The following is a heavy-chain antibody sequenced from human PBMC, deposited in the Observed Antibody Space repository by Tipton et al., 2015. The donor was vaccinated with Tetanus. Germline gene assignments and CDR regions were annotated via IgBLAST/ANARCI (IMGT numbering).Heavy chain of an antibody. D-gene: IGHD3-16*01. CDR2: IYYSGST. CDR3: ARDHGITWGGMGYYYGMDV. J-gene: IGHJ6*02. V-gene: IGHV4-30-4*01. CDR1: GDSLSNGDYY. Sequence: TLSLTCTVSGDSLSNGDYYWSWIRQPPGKGLESIGYIYYSGSTYYNPSLKSRVTISVDTSKNQFSLRLSSVTAADTAVYYCARDHGITWGGMGYYYGMDVWGRGTTVTVSS.